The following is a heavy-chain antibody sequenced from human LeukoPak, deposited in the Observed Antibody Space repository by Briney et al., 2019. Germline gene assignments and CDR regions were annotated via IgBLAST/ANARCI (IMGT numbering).Heavy chain of an antibody. CDR1: CGSISSSTYY. D-gene: IGHD6-6*01. J-gene: IGHJ4*02. Sequence: SSETLSLTCTVSCGSISSSTYYWGWIRQPPGKGLEWIGSIYYSGSTYYNPSLKSRVTMSVDTSKNQFSLKLSSVTAADTAVYYCARGRLVSSKPFDYWGQGTLVTVSS. V-gene: IGHV4-39*07. CDR2: IYYSGST. CDR3: ARGRLVSSKPFDY.